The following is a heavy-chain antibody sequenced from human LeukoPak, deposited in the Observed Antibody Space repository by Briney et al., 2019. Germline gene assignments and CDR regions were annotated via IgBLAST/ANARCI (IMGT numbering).Heavy chain of an antibody. CDR2: IIPIFGTA. J-gene: IGHJ6*03. D-gene: IGHD4-17*01. CDR1: GGTFSSYA. CDR3: ARDRGDYTGVYYYYYMDV. Sequence: SVKVSCKASGGTFSSYAISLVRQAPGQGLEWMGRIIPIFGTANYAQKFQGRVTITTDESTSTAYMELSSLRSEDTAVYYCARDRGDYTGVYYYYYMDVWGKGTTVTVSS. V-gene: IGHV1-69*05.